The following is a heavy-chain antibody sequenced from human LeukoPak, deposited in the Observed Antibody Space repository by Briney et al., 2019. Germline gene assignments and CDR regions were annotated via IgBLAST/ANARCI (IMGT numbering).Heavy chain of an antibody. CDR3: ARLSLGHWVAY. V-gene: IGHV3-48*03. CDR1: GFTFSSYE. D-gene: IGHD3-16*01. Sequence: PGGSLRLSCAASGFTFSSYEMNWVRQAPGKGLEWVSYISSSGSTIYYADSVKGRFTNSRDNAKNSLYLQMNSLRAEDTAVYYCARLSLGHWVAYWGQGTLVTVSS. CDR2: ISSSGSTI. J-gene: IGHJ4*02.